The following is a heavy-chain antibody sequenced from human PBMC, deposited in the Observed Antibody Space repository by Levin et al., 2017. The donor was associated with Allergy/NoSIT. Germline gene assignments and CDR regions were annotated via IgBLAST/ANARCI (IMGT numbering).Heavy chain of an antibody. V-gene: IGHV3-21*01. Sequence: GGSLRLSCAASGFTFSSYSMNWVRQAPGKGLEWVSSISSSSSYIYYADSVKGRFTISRDNAKNSLYLQMNSLRAEDTAVYYCARGSVTIFGVVIMQDYYYGMDVWGQGTTVTVSS. J-gene: IGHJ6*02. D-gene: IGHD3-3*01. CDR3: ARGSVTIFGVVIMQDYYYGMDV. CDR2: ISSSSSYI. CDR1: GFTFSSYS.